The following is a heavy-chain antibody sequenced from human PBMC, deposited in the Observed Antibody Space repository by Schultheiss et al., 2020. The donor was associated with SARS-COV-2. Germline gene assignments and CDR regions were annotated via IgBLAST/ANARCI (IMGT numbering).Heavy chain of an antibody. D-gene: IGHD6-19*01. Sequence: SETLSLTCAVSGYSISSGYYWGWIRQPPGKGLEWIGSIYHSGSTYYNPSLKSRVTISVDTSKNQFSLKLSSVTAADTAVYYCARHWVGAVAADFDYWGQGTVVTVSS. CDR2: IYHSGST. CDR3: ARHWVGAVAADFDY. CDR1: GYSISSGYY. J-gene: IGHJ4*02. V-gene: IGHV4-38-2*01.